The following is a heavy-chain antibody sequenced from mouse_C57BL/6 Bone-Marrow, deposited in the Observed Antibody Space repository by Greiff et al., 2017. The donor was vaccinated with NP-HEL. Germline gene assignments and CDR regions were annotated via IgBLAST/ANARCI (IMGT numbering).Heavy chain of an antibody. CDR1: GFTFTDYY. J-gene: IGHJ2*01. CDR2: IRNKANGYTT. CDR3: AIYGNYYDD. V-gene: IGHV7-3*01. Sequence: EVKLVESGGGLVQPGGSLSLSCAASGFTFTDYYMSWVRQPPGKALEWLGFIRNKANGYTTEYSASVKGRFTISRDNSQSILYLQMNALRAEDSATYYCAIYGNYYDDWGKGTTLTVSS.